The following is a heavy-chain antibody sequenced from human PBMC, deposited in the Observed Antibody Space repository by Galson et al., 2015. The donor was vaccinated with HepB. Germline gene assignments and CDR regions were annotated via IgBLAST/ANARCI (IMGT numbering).Heavy chain of an antibody. J-gene: IGHJ5*02. Sequence: SVKVSCKASGYSFTGYYMHWVRQAPGQGLEWMGRINPNSGDTNFAQKFQGRVTMTWDTSISAAYMDLTRLRSDDTAVYYCATQSGFDGFDRWGQGTLVTVSS. CDR2: INPNSGDT. CDR3: ATQSGFDGFDR. V-gene: IGHV1-2*06. D-gene: IGHD5-12*01. CDR1: GYSFTGYY.